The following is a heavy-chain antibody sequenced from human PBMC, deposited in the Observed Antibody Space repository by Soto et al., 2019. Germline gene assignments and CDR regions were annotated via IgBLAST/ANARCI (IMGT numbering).Heavy chain of an antibody. V-gene: IGHV3-11*01. D-gene: IGHD3-16*01. CDR2: ISSSGSTI. Sequence: GGSLRLSCAASGFTFSDYYMSWIRQAPGKGLEWVSYISSSGSTIYYADSVKGRFTISRDNAKNSLYLQMNSLRAEDTAVYYCAREWGSLRYYYYGMDVWGQGTTVTGSS. CDR1: GFTFSDYY. J-gene: IGHJ6*02. CDR3: AREWGSLRYYYYGMDV.